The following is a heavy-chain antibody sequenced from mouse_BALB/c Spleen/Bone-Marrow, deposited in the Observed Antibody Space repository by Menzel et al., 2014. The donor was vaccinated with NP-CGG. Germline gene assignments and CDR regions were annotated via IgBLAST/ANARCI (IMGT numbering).Heavy chain of an antibody. CDR2: IRSKSKNYAT. V-gene: IGHV10-1*02. Sequence: EVKLVESGGGLVQPKGSLKLSCAASGFTFNIYAMNWVRQAPGKGLEWVARIRSKSKNYATYYADSVKDRFTISRDDSQSMLHLQVNSLKTEDTAMCYCVRHSYHDNSLDYWGQGISVIVSS. D-gene: IGHD2-12*01. J-gene: IGHJ4*01. CDR1: GFTFNIYA. CDR3: VRHSYHDNSLDY.